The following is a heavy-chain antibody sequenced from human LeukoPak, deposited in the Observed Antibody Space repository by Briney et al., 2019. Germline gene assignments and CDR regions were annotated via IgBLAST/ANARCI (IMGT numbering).Heavy chain of an antibody. CDR2: INHSGST. Sequence: SETLSLTCAVYGGSFSGYYWSWIRQPPGKGLEWIGEINHSGSTNYTPSLKSRVTISVDTSKNQFSLKLSSVTAADTAVYYCARGLTGESGSYLTWFDPWGQGTLVTVSS. CDR1: GGSFSGYY. D-gene: IGHD1-26*01. CDR3: ARGLTGESGSYLTWFDP. J-gene: IGHJ5*02. V-gene: IGHV4-34*01.